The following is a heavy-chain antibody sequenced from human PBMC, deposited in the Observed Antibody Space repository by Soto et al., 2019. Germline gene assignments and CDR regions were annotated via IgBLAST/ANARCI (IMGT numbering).Heavy chain of an antibody. J-gene: IGHJ3*02. D-gene: IGHD2-21*02. Sequence: QVKLQQWGPGLLKPSETLSLTCAVYGGSVSSRSYYWSWIRQPLGKGLEWIGEMSHSGGTHFNPSLRSRVTMSGYTSKGQFSMTMSFVTAADTGLYYFARVERVTATTFVEALDIWGPWTMVTVSS. CDR2: MSHSGGT. CDR3: ARVERVTATTFVEALDI. CDR1: GGSVSSRSYY. V-gene: IGHV4-34*01.